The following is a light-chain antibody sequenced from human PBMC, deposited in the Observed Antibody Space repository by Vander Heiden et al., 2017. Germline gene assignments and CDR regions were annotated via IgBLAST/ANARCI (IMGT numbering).Light chain of an antibody. V-gene: IGKV1-5*03. J-gene: IGKJ2*01. CDR3: QHHHA. CDR1: QSFGGW. Sequence: TMSCRASQSFGGWMAWYQQKPGRAPKLLIYRASTLETGVPSRFSVGVSGTEFTLTISSLQPDDIATYYCQHHHAFGPGT. CDR2: RAS.